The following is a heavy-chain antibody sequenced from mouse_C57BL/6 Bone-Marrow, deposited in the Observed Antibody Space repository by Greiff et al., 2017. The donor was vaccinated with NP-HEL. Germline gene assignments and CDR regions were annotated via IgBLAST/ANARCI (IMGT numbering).Heavy chain of an antibody. CDR2: IDPETGGT. J-gene: IGHJ4*01. Sequence: VQLQQSGAELVRPGASVTLSCKASGYTFTDYEMHWVKQTPVHGLEWIGAIDPETGGTAYNQKFKGKAILTAAKSSSTAYMELRRLTSEDSAVYYCRRLGDGYSYYYAMDYWGQGTSVTVSS. D-gene: IGHD2-3*01. CDR1: GYTFTDYE. CDR3: RRLGDGYSYYYAMDY. V-gene: IGHV1-15*01.